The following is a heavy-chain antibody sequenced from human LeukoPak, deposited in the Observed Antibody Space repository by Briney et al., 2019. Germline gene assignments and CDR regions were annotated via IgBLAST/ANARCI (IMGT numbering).Heavy chain of an antibody. J-gene: IGHJ4*02. CDR1: GFTFSNYG. CDR3: ATGPQHSCGSACYSDYFDY. CDR2: IWYDGSDK. V-gene: IGHV3-33*01. D-gene: IGHD2-21*02. Sequence: PGRSLRLPCAASGFTFSNYGMHWVRQAPGKGLEWVAVIWYDGSDKYHADSVKGRFTISRDNSKNTLYLQMNSLRVEDTAVYSCATGPQHSCGSACYSDYFDYWGQGTLVTVFS.